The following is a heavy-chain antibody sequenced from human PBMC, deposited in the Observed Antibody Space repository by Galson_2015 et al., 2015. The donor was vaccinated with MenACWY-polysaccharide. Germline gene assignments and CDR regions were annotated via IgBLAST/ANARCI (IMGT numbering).Heavy chain of an antibody. V-gene: IGHV4-59*01. J-gene: IGHJ3*02. D-gene: IGHD3-22*01. CDR3: ARVGNMIADAFDI. Sequence: TLSLTCTVSGGSISSYYWSWIRQPPGKGLEWIGYIYYSGSTNYNPSLKSRVTISVDTSKNQFSLKLSSVTAADTAVYYCARVGNMIADAFDIWGQGTMVTVSS. CDR2: IYYSGST. CDR1: GGSISSYY.